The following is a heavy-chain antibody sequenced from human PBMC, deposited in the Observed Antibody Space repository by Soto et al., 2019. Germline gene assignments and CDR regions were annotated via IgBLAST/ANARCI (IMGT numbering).Heavy chain of an antibody. D-gene: IGHD3-3*01. CDR2: INPNSGGT. Sequence: ASVKVSCKASGYTFTGYYMHWVRQAPGQGLEWMGWINPNSGGTNYAQKFQGWVTMTRSTSISTAYMELSRLRSDDTAVYYCARERITIFGVVTEPYGMDVWGQGTTVTVSS. CDR3: ARERITIFGVVTEPYGMDV. V-gene: IGHV1-2*04. CDR1: GYTFTGYY. J-gene: IGHJ6*02.